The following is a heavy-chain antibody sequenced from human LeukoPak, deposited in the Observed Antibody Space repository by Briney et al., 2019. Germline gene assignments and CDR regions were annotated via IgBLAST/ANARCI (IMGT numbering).Heavy chain of an antibody. CDR1: GGSISSGGYS. Sequence: SQTLSLTCAVSGGSISSGGYSWSWIRQPPGKGLEWIGEINHSGSTNYNPSLKSRVTISVDTSKNQFSLKLSSVTAADTAVYYCARSGAHTDILTGHYPYYFDYWGQGTLVTVSS. V-gene: IGHV4-30-2*01. D-gene: IGHD3-9*01. J-gene: IGHJ4*02. CDR3: ARSGAHTDILTGHYPYYFDY. CDR2: INHSGST.